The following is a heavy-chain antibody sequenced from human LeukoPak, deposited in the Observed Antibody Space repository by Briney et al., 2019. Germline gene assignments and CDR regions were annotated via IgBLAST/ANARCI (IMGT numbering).Heavy chain of an antibody. CDR2: ISSSSSYI. V-gene: IGHV3-21*01. Sequence: SGGSLRLSCAASGFTFSSYSMNWVRQAPGKGLEWVSSISSSSSYIYYADSVKGRFTISRDNAKNSLYLQMNSLRAEDTAVYYCARDGSGYSDPVDYWGQGTLVTVSS. CDR1: GFTFSSYS. J-gene: IGHJ4*02. D-gene: IGHD3-22*01. CDR3: ARDGSGYSDPVDY.